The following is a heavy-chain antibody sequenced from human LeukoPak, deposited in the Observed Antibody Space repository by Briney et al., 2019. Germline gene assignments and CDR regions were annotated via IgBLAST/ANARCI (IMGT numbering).Heavy chain of an antibody. CDR2: INHSGST. D-gene: IGHD3-3*01. CDR3: ARGRPGTYYDFWSGYYRGTNLDY. V-gene: IGHV4-34*01. J-gene: IGHJ4*02. CDR1: GGSFSGYY. Sequence: ASETLSLTCAVYGGSFSGYYWNWIRQPPGKGMEWTGEINHSGSTNYNPSLKSRVTISVDTSKNQFSLKLSSLTAAATAVSYCARGRPGTYYDFWSGYYRGTNLDYWGQGTLVTVSS.